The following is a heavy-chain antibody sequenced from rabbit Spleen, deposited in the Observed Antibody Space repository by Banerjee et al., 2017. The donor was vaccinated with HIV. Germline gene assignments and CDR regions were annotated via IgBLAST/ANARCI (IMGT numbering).Heavy chain of an antibody. V-gene: IGHV1S40*01. D-gene: IGHD4-1*01. CDR3: ARVSESSGWGEDL. CDR2: IYGGSSGST. CDR1: GFDFSRNYY. J-gene: IGHJ4*01. Sequence: QSLEESGGDLVKPGASLTLTCKASGFDFSRNYYMSWVRQAPGKGLEWIACIYGGSSGSTWYATWAKGRFTISKTSSTTVTLQMTSLTAADTATYFCARVSESSGWGEDLWGPGTLVTVS.